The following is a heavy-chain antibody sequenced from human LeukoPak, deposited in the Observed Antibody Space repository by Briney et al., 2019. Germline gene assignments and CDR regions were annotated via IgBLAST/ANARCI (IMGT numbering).Heavy chain of an antibody. D-gene: IGHD2-8*01. J-gene: IGHJ6*02. CDR2: IYPGDSDT. CDR3: ARQGVKYYYYYGMDV. V-gene: IGHV5-51*01. Sequence: GESLKISCKGSGYIFTTYWIGWVRQLPEKGLEWMGIIYPGDSDTRYSPSFQGQVTISADKSISTAYLQWSSLKASDTAMYYCARQGVKYYYYYGMDVWGQGTTVTVSS. CDR1: GYIFTTYW.